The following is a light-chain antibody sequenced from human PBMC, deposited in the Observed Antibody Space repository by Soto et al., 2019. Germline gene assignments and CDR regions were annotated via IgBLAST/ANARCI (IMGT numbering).Light chain of an antibody. CDR1: QSVSSY. Sequence: EIVLTQSPATLSLSPGKRATLSCRASQSVSSYLAWYQQKPGQAPRLLIYNASNRATGIPDRFSGSESGTDFSLTISSLEPEDFAVYYCQQRSNWPGTFGQGTKVEIK. CDR3: QQRSNWPGT. CDR2: NAS. V-gene: IGKV3-11*01. J-gene: IGKJ1*01.